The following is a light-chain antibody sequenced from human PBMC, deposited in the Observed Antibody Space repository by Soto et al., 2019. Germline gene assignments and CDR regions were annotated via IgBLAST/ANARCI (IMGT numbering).Light chain of an antibody. Sequence: QSVMTQPPSVSAAPGQKVTISCSGSSSNLGGNSVSWYQQLPGTAPKLLMYDDDKRPSGIPDRFSGSKSGTSATLGITGFQTGDEADYYCGSWDSSLGAYVFGTGTKLTVL. CDR3: GSWDSSLGAYV. J-gene: IGLJ1*01. CDR1: SSNLGGNS. CDR2: DDD. V-gene: IGLV1-51*01.